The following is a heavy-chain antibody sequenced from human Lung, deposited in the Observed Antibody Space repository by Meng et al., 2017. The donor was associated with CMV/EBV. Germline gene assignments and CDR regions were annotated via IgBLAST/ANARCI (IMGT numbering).Heavy chain of an antibody. J-gene: IGHJ4*02. V-gene: IGHV3-23*01. CDR2: ISGSGGST. Sequence: ESXKISXAASGFTFSSYAMSWVRQAPGKGLEWVSAISGSGGSTYYADSVKGRFTISRDNSKNTLYLQMNSLRAEDTAVYYCAKSYYDSSGYYYNWGQGTXVTVSS. CDR1: GFTFSSYA. D-gene: IGHD3-22*01. CDR3: AKSYYDSSGYYYN.